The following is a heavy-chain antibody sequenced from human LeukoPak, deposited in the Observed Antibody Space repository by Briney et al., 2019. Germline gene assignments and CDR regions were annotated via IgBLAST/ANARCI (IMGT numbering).Heavy chain of an antibody. CDR3: ARPEDYYDRSAFDL. D-gene: IGHD3-22*01. J-gene: IGHJ3*01. Sequence: GASVKVSCKASGYTFTSYDINWVRQATGQGLEWMGWINPNSGGTNYAQKFQGRVTMTRDMSTSTVYMELSSLRSEDTAVYYCARPEDYYDRSAFDLWGQGTMVTVSS. CDR1: GYTFTSYD. V-gene: IGHV1-2*02. CDR2: INPNSGGT.